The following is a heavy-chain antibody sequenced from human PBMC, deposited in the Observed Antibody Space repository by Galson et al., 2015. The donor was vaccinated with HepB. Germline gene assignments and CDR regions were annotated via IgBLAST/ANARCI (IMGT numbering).Heavy chain of an antibody. CDR3: ARVKYYDFWSGYYFEY. J-gene: IGHJ4*02. D-gene: IGHD3-3*01. CDR1: GYSFTSYW. Sequence: SGAEVKKPGESLKISCKGSGYSFTSYWIGWVRQMPGKGLEWMGIIYPGDSDTRYSPSFQGQVTISVDRSISTAYLQWSSLKASDTAMYYCARVKYYDFWSGYYFEYWGQGTLVTVSS. V-gene: IGHV5-51*01. CDR2: IYPGDSDT.